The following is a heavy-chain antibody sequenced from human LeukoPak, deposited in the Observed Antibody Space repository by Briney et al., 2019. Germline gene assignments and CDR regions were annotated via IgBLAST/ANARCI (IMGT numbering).Heavy chain of an antibody. CDR1: GGSFSGYY. Sequence: SETLSLTCAVYGGSFSGYYWSWIRQPPGKRLEWIGEINHSGSTNYNPSLKSRVTISVDTSKNQFSLKLSSVTAADTAVYYCARVAAAGFFDYWGQGTLVTVSS. J-gene: IGHJ4*02. CDR3: ARVAAAGFFDY. CDR2: INHSGST. V-gene: IGHV4-34*01. D-gene: IGHD6-13*01.